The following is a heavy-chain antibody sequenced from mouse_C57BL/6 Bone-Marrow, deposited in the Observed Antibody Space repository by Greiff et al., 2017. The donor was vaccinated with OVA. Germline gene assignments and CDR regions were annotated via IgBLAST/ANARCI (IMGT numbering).Heavy chain of an antibody. CDR2: IYPGDGDT. CDR1: GYAFSSYW. V-gene: IGHV1-80*01. Sequence: VKLVESGAELVKPGASVKISCKASGYAFSSYWMNWVKQRPGKGLECIGQIYPGDGDTNYNGKFKGKATLTADKSSSTAYMQLSSLTSEDSAVYFCARFGSSYPAWFAYWGQGTLVTVSA. D-gene: IGHD1-1*01. J-gene: IGHJ3*01. CDR3: ARFGSSYPAWFAY.